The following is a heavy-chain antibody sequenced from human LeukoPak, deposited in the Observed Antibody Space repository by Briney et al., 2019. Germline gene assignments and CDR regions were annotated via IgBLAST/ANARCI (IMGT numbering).Heavy chain of an antibody. CDR2: IKSKNDGGTT. D-gene: IGHD3-22*01. J-gene: IGHJ4*02. V-gene: IGHV3-15*01. Sequence: GGSLRLSCAASGFTFSNAWMSWVRQAPGKGLEWVARIKSKNDGGTTDYAAPVKGRFTISRDDSKNTVYLQMNSLRAEDTAVYYCARGFHRYNYDSGAYSVYWGQGTLVTVSS. CDR3: ARGFHRYNYDSGAYSVY. CDR1: GFTFSNAW.